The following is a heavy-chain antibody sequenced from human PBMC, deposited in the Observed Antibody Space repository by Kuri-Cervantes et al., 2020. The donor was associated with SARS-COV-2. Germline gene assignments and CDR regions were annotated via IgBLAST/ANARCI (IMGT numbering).Heavy chain of an antibody. CDR2: IIPIFGTA. CDR3: ARDQRWSSGWYYYYGMDV. J-gene: IGHJ6*02. V-gene: IGHV1-69*06. Sequence: SVKVSCKASGGTFSSYAISWVRQAPGQGLEWMGGIIPIFGTANYAQKFQGRVTITADKSTSTACMELSSLRSDDTAVYYCARDQRWSSGWYYYYGMDVWGQGTTVTVSS. D-gene: IGHD6-19*01. CDR1: GGTFSSYA.